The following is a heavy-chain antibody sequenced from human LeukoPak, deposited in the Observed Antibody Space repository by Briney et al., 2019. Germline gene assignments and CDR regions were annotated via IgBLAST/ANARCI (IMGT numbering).Heavy chain of an antibody. Sequence: PSETLSLTCTVSGGSISSYYWSWIRQPPGKGLEWIGYIFHSGSTYYNPSLKSRVTISVDRSKNQFSLKLSSVTAADTAVYYCARGDDSTIFGVPPDYWGQGTLVTVSS. V-gene: IGHV4-59*12. J-gene: IGHJ4*02. CDR3: ARGDDSTIFGVPPDY. CDR2: IFHSGST. D-gene: IGHD3-3*01. CDR1: GGSISSYY.